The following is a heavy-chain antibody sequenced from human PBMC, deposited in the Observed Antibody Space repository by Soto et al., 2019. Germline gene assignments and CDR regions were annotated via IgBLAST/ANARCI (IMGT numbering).Heavy chain of an antibody. D-gene: IGHD3-9*01. J-gene: IGHJ3*02. CDR1: GYSFTSYW. Sequence: PGESLKISCKGSGYSFTSYWISWVRQMPGKGLEWMGRIDPSDSYTNYSPSFQGHVTISADKSISTAYLQWSSLKASDTAIYYCARVLRYFDWLTGPLDAFDIWGQGTMVTVSS. CDR3: ARVLRYFDWLTGPLDAFDI. V-gene: IGHV5-10-1*01. CDR2: IDPSDSYT.